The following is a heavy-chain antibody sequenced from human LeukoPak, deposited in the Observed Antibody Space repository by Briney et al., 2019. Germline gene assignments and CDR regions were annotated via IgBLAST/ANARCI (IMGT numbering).Heavy chain of an antibody. D-gene: IGHD3-22*01. J-gene: IGHJ4*02. V-gene: IGHV4-31*03. CDR3: ARDYYDNSGHSFDY. CDR2: IYYSGST. Sequence: PSETLSLTCTVSGGSISSGGYYWSWIRQHPGKGLEWIGYIYYSGSTYYNPSLKSRVTISVDTSKNQFSLKLSSVTAADTAVYYCARDYYDNSGHSFDYWGQGTLVTVSS. CDR1: GGSISSGGYY.